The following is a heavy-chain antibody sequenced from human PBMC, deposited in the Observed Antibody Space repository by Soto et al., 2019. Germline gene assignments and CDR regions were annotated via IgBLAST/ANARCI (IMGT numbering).Heavy chain of an antibody. Sequence: EVQLVESGGGLVQPGGSLKLSCAASGFTFSGSAMHWVRQASGKGLEWVGRIRSKANNYATAYAASVKGRFTISRDDSKNTAYLQINSLKTEDTAVYYCTRHALQYCGGDCYLLPYFDLWGRGTLVTVSS. V-gene: IGHV3-73*02. J-gene: IGHJ2*01. D-gene: IGHD2-21*02. CDR2: IRSKANNYAT. CDR1: GFTFSGSA. CDR3: TRHALQYCGGDCYLLPYFDL.